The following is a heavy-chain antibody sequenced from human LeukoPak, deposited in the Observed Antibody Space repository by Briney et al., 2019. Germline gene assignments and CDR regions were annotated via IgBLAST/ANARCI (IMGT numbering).Heavy chain of an antibody. Sequence: SETLSLTCTVSGGSISSSSYYWGWIRQPPGKGLEWIGSIYYSGSTYYNPSLKSRVTISVDTSKNQFSLKLSSVTAADTAVYYCALGGTIFGVVIDDYWGQGTLVTVSS. CDR3: ALGGTIFGVVIDDY. J-gene: IGHJ4*02. V-gene: IGHV4-39*01. CDR2: IYYSGST. D-gene: IGHD3-3*01. CDR1: GGSISSSSYY.